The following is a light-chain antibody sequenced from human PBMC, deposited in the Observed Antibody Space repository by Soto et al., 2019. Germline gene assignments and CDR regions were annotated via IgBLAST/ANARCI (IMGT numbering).Light chain of an antibody. CDR3: SSWDDNIDAVV. V-gene: IGLV1-44*01. J-gene: IGLJ1*01. CDR2: TND. CDR1: SSNIGSNT. Sequence: QSALTQPPSASGTPGQRVTISCSGSSSNIGSNTVNWYQQLPGTAPKLLIYTNDQRPSGVPDRFSGSRSGTSASLAISGLQFEGEADYHCSSWDDNIDAVVFGAGTKVIAL.